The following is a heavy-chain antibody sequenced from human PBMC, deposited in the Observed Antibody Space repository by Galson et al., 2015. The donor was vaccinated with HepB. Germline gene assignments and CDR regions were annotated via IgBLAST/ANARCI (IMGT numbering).Heavy chain of an antibody. CDR3: AHGSGWLFDY. D-gene: IGHD6-19*01. J-gene: IGHJ4*01. V-gene: IGHV2-5*02. CDR1: GFSLTSNAVG. CDR2: IYWDDDN. Sequence: PALVKPTQTLTLTCTFSGFSLTSNAVGVGWIRQPPGKALEWLALIYWDDDNHYSPSLKSRLSITKDTSKNQVVLTMTNMDPVDTATYYCAHGSGWLFDYWGHGSRVTVSS.